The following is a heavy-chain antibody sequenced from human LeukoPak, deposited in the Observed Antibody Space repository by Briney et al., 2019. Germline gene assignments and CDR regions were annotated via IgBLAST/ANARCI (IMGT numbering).Heavy chain of an antibody. Sequence: HPGGSLRLSCAASGFTFSSYGMHWVRQAPGKGLEWVAFIRYDGSNKYYADSVKGRFTISRDNSKNTLYLQMNSLRAEDTAVYYCAKDVTYAAGSYYFDYWGQGTLVTVSS. J-gene: IGHJ4*02. CDR2: IRYDGSNK. CDR3: AKDVTYAAGSYYFDY. CDR1: GFTFSSYG. V-gene: IGHV3-30*02. D-gene: IGHD3-10*01.